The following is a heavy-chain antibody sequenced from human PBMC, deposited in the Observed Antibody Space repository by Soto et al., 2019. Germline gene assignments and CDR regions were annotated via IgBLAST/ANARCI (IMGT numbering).Heavy chain of an antibody. Sequence: ASVKVSCKASGYTFTSYGISWVRQAPGQGLEWMGWISAYNGNTNYAQKLQGRVTMTTDTSTSTAYMELRSLRSDDTAVYFFARGLLAVAGNNNWFDPWGQGTLVTVSS. CDR1: GYTFTSYG. V-gene: IGHV1-18*01. CDR3: ARGLLAVAGNNNWFDP. CDR2: ISAYNGNT. D-gene: IGHD6-19*01. J-gene: IGHJ5*02.